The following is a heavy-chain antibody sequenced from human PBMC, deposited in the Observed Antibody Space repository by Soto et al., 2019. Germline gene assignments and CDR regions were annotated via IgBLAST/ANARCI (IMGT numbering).Heavy chain of an antibody. D-gene: IGHD3-10*01. CDR1: GFTFSNYA. CDR3: AKDAVPRNGEWDWCDP. V-gene: IGHV3-23*01. CDR2: IHGSGAGT. Sequence: EVQLLESGGGLVQPGGSLRLSCAASGFTFSNYAMSWVRQAPGKGLEWVSSIHGSGAGTYYADSVKGRFTVSRDNSKDTLYLQMSSLRVDDTAVYYCAKDAVPRNGEWDWCDPCGQGTLVTVSS. J-gene: IGHJ5*02.